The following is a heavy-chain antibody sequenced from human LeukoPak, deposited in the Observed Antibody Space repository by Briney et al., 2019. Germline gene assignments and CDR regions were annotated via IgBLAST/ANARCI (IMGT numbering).Heavy chain of an antibody. CDR1: DGSFSGYY. CDR3: ARDSNYPYSLHQGPIERCYM. J-gene: IGHJ6*03. Sequence: SETLSLTCAVYDGSFSGYYCSWIRQPPGKGLEWIGYIYDSGSTYYNPSLKSRVTISVDTSKNQFSLKLSSVTAADTAVYYWARDSNYPYSLHQGPIERCYM. CDR2: IYDSGST. D-gene: IGHD5-18*01. V-gene: IGHV4-59*12.